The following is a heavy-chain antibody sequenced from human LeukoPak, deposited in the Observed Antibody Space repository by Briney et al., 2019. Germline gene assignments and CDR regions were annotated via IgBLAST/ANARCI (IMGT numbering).Heavy chain of an antibody. V-gene: IGHV3-66*01. CDR1: GFTVSSNY. CDR3: ARGEHDAFDI. D-gene: IGHD1/OR15-1a*01. CDR2: IYAGGST. Sequence: GGSLRLSCAASGFTVSSNYMSWVRQAPGKGLEWVLVIYAGGSTYYADSVKGRFTISRDNSQNTLYLQMNSLRAEDTAVYYCARGEHDAFDIWGQGTMVTVSS. J-gene: IGHJ3*02.